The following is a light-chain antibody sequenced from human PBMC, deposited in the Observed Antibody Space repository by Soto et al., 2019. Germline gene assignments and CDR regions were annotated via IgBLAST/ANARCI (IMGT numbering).Light chain of an antibody. V-gene: IGKV3-20*01. CDR3: QLYGSSPPRYT. CDR2: AAS. Sequence: EIVLTQSPGTLYLSPGERATLSCRASQSVSSNYLAWYQQKRGQAPRLLIYAASARATGIPDRFGGSGSGTDFTLTISRLELEDFAVYFCQLYGSSPPRYTFGQGTKLEIK. J-gene: IGKJ2*01. CDR1: QSVSSNY.